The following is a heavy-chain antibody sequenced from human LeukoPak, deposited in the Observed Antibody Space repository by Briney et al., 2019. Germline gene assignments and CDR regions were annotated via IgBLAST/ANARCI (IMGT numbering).Heavy chain of an antibody. J-gene: IGHJ1*01. V-gene: IGHV4-59*08. D-gene: IGHD6-6*01. Sequence: SETLSLTCTVSGGSISSYYWSWIRQPPGKGLEWIGYIYYSGSTNYNPSLKSRVTISVDTSKNQFSLKLSSVTAADTAVYYCARHGGSSSRTEYFQHWGQGTLVTVSS. CDR3: ARHGGSSSRTEYFQH. CDR1: GGSISSYY. CDR2: IYYSGST.